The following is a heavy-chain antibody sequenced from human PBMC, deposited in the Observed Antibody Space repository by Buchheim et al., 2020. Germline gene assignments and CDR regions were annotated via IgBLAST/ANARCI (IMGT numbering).Heavy chain of an antibody. CDR3: AREGPWGRDSSGS. D-gene: IGHD6-19*01. Sequence: EVQLVESGGGLVQPGGSLRLSCAASGFTFSSYSMNWVRQAPGKGLEWVSYISSSSSTIYSAASVKGRFTISRDNATNSLYLQMNSLRAEDTAVYYCAREGPWGRDSSGSWGQGTL. J-gene: IGHJ5*02. V-gene: IGHV3-48*01. CDR1: GFTFSSYS. CDR2: ISSSSSTI.